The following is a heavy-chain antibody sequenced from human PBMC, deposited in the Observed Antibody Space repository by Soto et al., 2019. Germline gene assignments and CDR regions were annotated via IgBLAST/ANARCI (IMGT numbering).Heavy chain of an antibody. D-gene: IGHD6-6*01. V-gene: IGHV4-39*01. CDR2: IYYSGST. Sequence: SETLSLTCTVSGGSISSSSYYWGWIRQPPGKGLEWIGSIYYSGSTYYNPSLKSRVTISVDTSNNQFSLKLSSVTAADTAVYYCARHPVRYSSSSYYYYYGMDVWGQGTTVTVSS. CDR3: ARHPVRYSSSSYYYYYGMDV. J-gene: IGHJ6*02. CDR1: GGSISSSSYY.